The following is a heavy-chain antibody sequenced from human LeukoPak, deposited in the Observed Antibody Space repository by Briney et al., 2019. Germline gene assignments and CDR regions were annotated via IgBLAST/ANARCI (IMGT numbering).Heavy chain of an antibody. D-gene: IGHD3-22*01. V-gene: IGHV1-69*04. CDR2: IIPILGIA. CDR3: ARCPDSSGYYYYYYGMDV. CDR1: GGTFSSYA. Sequence: SVKVSFKASGGTFSSYAISWVRQAPGQGLEWMGRIIPILGIANYAQKFQGRVTITADKSTSTAYMELSSLRSEDTAVYYCARCPDSSGYYYYYYGMDVWGQGTTVTVSS. J-gene: IGHJ6*02.